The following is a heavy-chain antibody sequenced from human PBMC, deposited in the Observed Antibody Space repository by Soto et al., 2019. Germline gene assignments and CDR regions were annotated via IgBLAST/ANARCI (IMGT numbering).Heavy chain of an antibody. V-gene: IGHV3-21*01. CDR1: GFTFSSYS. CDR3: ARDVVAALNYFDY. CDR2: ISSSSSYI. Sequence: PGGSLRLSCAASGFTFSSYSMNWVRQAPGKGLEWVSSISSSSSYIYYADSVKGRFTISRDNAKNSLYLQMNSLRAEDTVVYYCARDVVAALNYFDYWGQGTLVTVSS. J-gene: IGHJ4*02. D-gene: IGHD2-15*01.